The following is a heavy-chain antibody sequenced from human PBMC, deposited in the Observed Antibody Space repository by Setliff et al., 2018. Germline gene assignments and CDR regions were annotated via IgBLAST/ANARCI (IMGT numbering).Heavy chain of an antibody. V-gene: IGHV3-21*04. D-gene: IGHD4-17*01. CDR1: GFSFRTFS. CDR2: ISPDSIHI. CDR3: ARWLRWSFDY. J-gene: IGHJ4*02. Sequence: GGSLRLSCAASGFSFRTFSMHWVRQAPGKGLEWVSSISPDSIHIYYADSVKGRFTISRDNARDSLYLQMDSLKVEDTAVYYCARWLRWSFDYWGQGTLVTVSS.